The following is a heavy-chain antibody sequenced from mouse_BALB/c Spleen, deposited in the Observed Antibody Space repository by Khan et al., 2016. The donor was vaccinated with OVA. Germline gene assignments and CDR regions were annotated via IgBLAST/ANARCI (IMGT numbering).Heavy chain of an antibody. CDR1: GYYFTAYY. J-gene: IGHJ3*01. CDR2: INPTNDNT. V-gene: IGHV1-26*01. Sequence: LLESGPDLVKTGASVKISCKASGYYFTAYYMNWVKLSHGKSLECIGRINPTNDNTNYNQKFKGKAILTVDTSSSTAYMELRSLTSEDSAVYFCARGYGFFAYWGQGTLVTVFA. CDR3: ARGYGFFAY. D-gene: IGHD1-2*01.